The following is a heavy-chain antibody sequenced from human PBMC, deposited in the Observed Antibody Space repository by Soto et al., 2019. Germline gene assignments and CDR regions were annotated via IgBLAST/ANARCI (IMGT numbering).Heavy chain of an antibody. CDR1: GGSISSSSYY. CDR3: ASPDTGYSSGWYGENYFDY. J-gene: IGHJ4*02. Sequence: QLQLQESGPGLVKPSETLSLTCTVSGGSISSSSYYWGWIRQPPGKGLEWIGSIYYSGSTYYNPSLKSRVTISVDTSKNQFSLKLSSVTAADTAVYYCASPDTGYSSGWYGENYFDYWGQGTLVTVSS. D-gene: IGHD6-19*01. CDR2: IYYSGST. V-gene: IGHV4-39*01.